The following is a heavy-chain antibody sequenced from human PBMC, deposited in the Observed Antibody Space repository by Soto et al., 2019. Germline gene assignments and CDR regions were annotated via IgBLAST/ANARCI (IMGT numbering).Heavy chain of an antibody. CDR2: IYHSGST. J-gene: IGHJ4*02. CDR1: GGSINTATHS. Sequence: QLQLQESGSGLVKPSQTLSLTCAVSGGSINTATHSWSWIRQPPGKGLEWIGYIYHSGSTYYNPSVKTRATISIDQSINQFSLRLSSVTAADTAVYYCALGAGVTTTGDDYWGQGILVTVSS. D-gene: IGHD4-4*01. CDR3: ALGAGVTTTGDDY. V-gene: IGHV4-30-2*01.